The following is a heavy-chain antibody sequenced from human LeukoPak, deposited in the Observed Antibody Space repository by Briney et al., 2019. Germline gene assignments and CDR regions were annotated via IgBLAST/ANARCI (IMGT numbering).Heavy chain of an antibody. D-gene: IGHD4-17*01. J-gene: IGHJ4*02. CDR2: IYHSGST. CDR1: GGSIGSSNW. V-gene: IGHV4-4*02. CDR3: ARSSTTTTVTTLGLDY. Sequence: SETLSLTCAVSGGSIGSSNWWSWVRQPPGKGLEWIGEIYHSGSTNYNPSLKSRVTISVDKSKNQFSLKLSSVTAADTAVYYCARSSTTTTVTTLGLDYWGQGTLVTVSS.